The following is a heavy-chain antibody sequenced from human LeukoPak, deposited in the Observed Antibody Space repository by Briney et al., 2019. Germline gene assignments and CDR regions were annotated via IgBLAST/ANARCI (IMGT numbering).Heavy chain of an antibody. CDR3: ARGWVAATTDY. J-gene: IGHJ4*02. V-gene: IGHV3-21*01. Sequence: GGSLRLSCAASGFTFSSYSMNWVRQAPGKGLEWVSSISSSSSYIYYADSVKGRFTISRDNAKNSLYLQMNSLRAEDTAVYYCARGWVAATTDYWGQGTLVTVSS. CDR2: ISSSSSYI. CDR1: GFTFSSYS. D-gene: IGHD2-15*01.